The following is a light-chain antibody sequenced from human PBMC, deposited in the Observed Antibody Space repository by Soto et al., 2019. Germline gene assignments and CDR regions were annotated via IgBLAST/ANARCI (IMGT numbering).Light chain of an antibody. J-gene: IGKJ2*01. CDR2: AAS. CDR1: QSITSY. V-gene: IGKV1-39*01. Sequence: DFQMTQSPSSLSASVRDRVSITCRASQSITSYLNWYQQKPGKAPKLLNYAASSLQSGVPSRFSSSGSGTDFTLTISSLQPEDFATYYCQQTFSTPYTFGQGTKLEIE. CDR3: QQTFSTPYT.